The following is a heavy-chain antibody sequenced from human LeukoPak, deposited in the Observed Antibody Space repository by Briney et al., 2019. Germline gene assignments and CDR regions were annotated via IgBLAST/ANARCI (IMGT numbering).Heavy chain of an antibody. CDR3: AVSVAGKVDY. V-gene: IGHV3-30*02. CDR1: GFTFSSYG. Sequence: GGSLRLSCAASGFTFSSYGMYWVRQAPGKGLEWVAFIRYDGSNKYYADSVKGRFTVSRDNSKNTLYLQMKSLRAEDTAVYYCAVSVAGKVDYWGQGTLVTVSS. J-gene: IGHJ4*02. D-gene: IGHD6-19*01. CDR2: IRYDGSNK.